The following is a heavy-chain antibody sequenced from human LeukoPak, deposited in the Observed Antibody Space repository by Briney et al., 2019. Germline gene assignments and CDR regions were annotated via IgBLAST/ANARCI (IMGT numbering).Heavy chain of an antibody. J-gene: IGHJ4*02. CDR1: GFTFSGSA. V-gene: IGHV3-73*01. Sequence: GGSLRLSCAASGFTFSGSAMHWVRQASGKGVEGVGGIRSKANSYATAYAASGKGRFTSSRDDSKNTAYLQMNSLKTEDTAVYYCTRPGSGSYDYLGQGTLVTVSS. CDR3: TRPGSGSYDY. CDR2: IRSKANSYAT. D-gene: IGHD3-10*01.